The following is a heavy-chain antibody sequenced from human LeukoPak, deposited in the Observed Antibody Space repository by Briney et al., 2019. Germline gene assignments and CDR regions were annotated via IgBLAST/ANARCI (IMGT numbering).Heavy chain of an antibody. V-gene: IGHV1-18*01. J-gene: IGHJ5*02. D-gene: IGHD2-2*02. CDR1: GYTFTSYG. CDR3: ARLPLYCSSTSCYIEPRSNWFDP. Sequence: GASVKVSCKASGYTFTSYGISWVRQAPGQGLEWMGWISAYNGNTNYAQKLQGRVTMTTDTSTSTAYMELRSLRSDDTAVYYCARLPLYCSSTSCYIEPRSNWFDPWGQGTLVTVSS. CDR2: ISAYNGNT.